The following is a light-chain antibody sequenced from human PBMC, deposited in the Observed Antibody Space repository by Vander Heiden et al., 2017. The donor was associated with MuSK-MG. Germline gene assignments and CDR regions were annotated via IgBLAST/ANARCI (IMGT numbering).Light chain of an antibody. CDR2: GAS. CDR3: QQYNTWPVT. Sequence: ELVMTQSPVTLSVSPGEGATLSCRASQSVSSNLAWYQEKPGQAPRLLIYGASTRATGFPARFSGSGFGTDFTLTITSLQPEDSAIYYCQQYNTWPVTFGGGTKVEIK. V-gene: IGKV3-15*01. J-gene: IGKJ4*01. CDR1: QSVSSN.